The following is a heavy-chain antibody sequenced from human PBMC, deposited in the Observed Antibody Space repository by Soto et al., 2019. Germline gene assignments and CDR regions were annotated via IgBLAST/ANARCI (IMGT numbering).Heavy chain of an antibody. CDR3: AGEGGYSYGYYYYYGMDV. CDR1: GGSINSCDYY. J-gene: IGHJ6*02. V-gene: IGHV4-30-4*01. CDR2: NYNSGST. Sequence: QVQLQESGPGLVKPSQTLSLTCTVSGGSINSCDYYWSWIRQRPGKGLEWIGYNYNSGSTNYNPSLKSRITITLDTSKNQFSLDLSSVTAADTAVYYCAGEGGYSYGYYYYYGMDVWGQGTTVTVSS. D-gene: IGHD5-18*01.